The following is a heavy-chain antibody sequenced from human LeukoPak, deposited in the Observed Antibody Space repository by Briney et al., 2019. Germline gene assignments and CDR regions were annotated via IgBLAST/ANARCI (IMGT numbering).Heavy chain of an antibody. D-gene: IGHD2-2*01. CDR3: ARGAPVNWFDP. V-gene: IGHV1-8*03. CDR1: GYTFTSYD. CDR2: MNPNSGNT. J-gene: IGHJ5*02. Sequence: ASXKVSCKASGYTFTSYDINWVRQATGQGLEWMGWMNPNSGNTGYAQKFQGRVTITRNTSISTAYMELSSLRSEDTAVYYCARGAPVNWFDPWGQGTLVTVSS.